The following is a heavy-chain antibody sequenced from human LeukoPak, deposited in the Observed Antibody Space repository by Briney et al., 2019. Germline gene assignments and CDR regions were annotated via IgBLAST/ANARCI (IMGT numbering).Heavy chain of an antibody. V-gene: IGHV3-23*01. J-gene: IGHJ4*02. CDR1: GFAFSSYG. CDR3: AKDGIAGDTAMVFDY. Sequence: QAGGSLRLSCAASGFAFSSYGMTWVRQAPGKGLEWVSAISGSGDNTYYAASVEGRFTISRDNSKDTLYLQMNSLRPEDTAVYYCAKDGIAGDTAMVFDYWGQGTLVTVSS. CDR2: ISGSGDNT. D-gene: IGHD5-18*01.